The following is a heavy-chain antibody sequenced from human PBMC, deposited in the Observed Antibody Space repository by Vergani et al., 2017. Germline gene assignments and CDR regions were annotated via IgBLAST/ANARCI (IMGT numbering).Heavy chain of an antibody. D-gene: IGHD3-3*01. CDR1: GYTFTSYA. CDR3: AREDYDFWSGARMDV. CDR2: INAGNGNK. V-gene: IGHV1-3*01. J-gene: IGHJ6*02. Sequence: QVQLVQSGAEVKKPGASVKVSCKASGYTFTSYAMHWLRQAPGQRLEWMGWINAGNGNKKYSQKFQGRVTITRDTSASTAYMELSSLRSEDTAVYYCAREDYDFWSGARMDVWGQGTTVTVSS.